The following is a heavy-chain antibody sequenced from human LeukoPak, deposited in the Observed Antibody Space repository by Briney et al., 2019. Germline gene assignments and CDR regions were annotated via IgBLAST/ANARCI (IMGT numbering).Heavy chain of an antibody. CDR3: TTGHYYDSSGYYRILDY. V-gene: IGHV3-15*01. Sequence: PGGSLRLSCAASGFTFTNAWMSWVRQAPGKGLEWVGRIKSKTDGGTTDYAAPVKGRFTISRDDSKNTLYLQMNSLKTEDTVVYYCTTGHYYDSSGYYRILDYWGQGTLVTVSS. J-gene: IGHJ4*02. D-gene: IGHD3-22*01. CDR1: GFTFTNAW. CDR2: IKSKTDGGTT.